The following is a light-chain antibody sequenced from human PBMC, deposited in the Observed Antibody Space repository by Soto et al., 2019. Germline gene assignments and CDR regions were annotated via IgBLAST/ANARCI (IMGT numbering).Light chain of an antibody. CDR2: GAS. V-gene: IGKV3-20*01. CDR3: QQYGRSPMYT. J-gene: IGKJ2*01. CDR1: QSVSSSY. Sequence: EIVLTQSPGTLSLSPGERATLSCRASQSVSSSYLAWYQQKPGQAPRLLIYGASSRATGIPDRFSGSGSGTHFTLTISRLEPEEFAVYYCQQYGRSPMYTFGQGTKLETK.